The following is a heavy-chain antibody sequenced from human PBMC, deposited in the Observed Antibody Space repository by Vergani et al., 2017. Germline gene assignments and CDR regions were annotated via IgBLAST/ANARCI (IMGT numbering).Heavy chain of an antibody. Sequence: QVQLVESAGGVVQPGGSLRLSCAASGFTFSNFGMHWIRQAPGKGLEWLAYIGKDGINTRYRDAVKGRFTVSRDNYKDILYLQMDSLRSEDTAVYYCAKGVYCSSTSCYEGRGYYYGMGVWGQXP. CDR1: GFTFSNFG. CDR3: AKGVYCSSTSCYEGRGYYYGMGV. V-gene: IGHV3-30*02. D-gene: IGHD2-2*01. CDR2: IGKDGINT. J-gene: IGHJ6*02.